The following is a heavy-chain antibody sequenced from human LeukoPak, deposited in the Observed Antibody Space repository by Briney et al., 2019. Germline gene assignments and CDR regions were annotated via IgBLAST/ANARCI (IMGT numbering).Heavy chain of an antibody. Sequence: SETLSLTCTVSGYSISSGYFWGWIRQPPGKGLEWIGSIYHSGTTYYNPSLKSRVTISVDTSKNQFSLKLTSVTAADTAVYYCARGLHSGIYYFDYWGQGTLVTVSS. D-gene: IGHD1-26*01. J-gene: IGHJ4*02. V-gene: IGHV4-38-2*02. CDR2: IYHSGTT. CDR3: ARGLHSGIYYFDY. CDR1: GYSISSGYF.